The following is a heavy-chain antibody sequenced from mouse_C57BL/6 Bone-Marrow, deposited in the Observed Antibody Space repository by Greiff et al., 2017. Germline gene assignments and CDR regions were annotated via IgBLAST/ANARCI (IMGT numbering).Heavy chain of an antibody. J-gene: IGHJ4*01. CDR1: GFPFSDYG. V-gene: IGHV5-17*01. Sequence: EVKLVESGGGLVKPGGSLKLSCAASGFPFSDYGMTWVRQAPGKGRGWVAYISSGGSPIYYADTVRGRFTISRDNAKNTLFLQMTSLRSEDTAMYYCAGGNYEREMDYWGQGTSVTVSS. D-gene: IGHD2-1*01. CDR3: AGGNYEREMDY. CDR2: ISSGGSPI.